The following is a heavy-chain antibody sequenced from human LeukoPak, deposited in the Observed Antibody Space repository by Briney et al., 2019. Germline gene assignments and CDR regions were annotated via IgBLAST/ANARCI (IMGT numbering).Heavy chain of an antibody. J-gene: IGHJ5*02. D-gene: IGHD2-8*01. CDR3: ARDFLGVDWFDP. V-gene: IGHV3-23*01. Sequence: PGGSLRLSCAAYGFTFSSFGMSWVRQAPGKGLEWVSAISGSGGSTYYADSVKGRFTISRDNSKNTLYLQVNSLRAEDTAVYYCARDFLGVDWFDPWGQGTLVTVSS. CDR2: ISGSGGST. CDR1: GFTFSSFG.